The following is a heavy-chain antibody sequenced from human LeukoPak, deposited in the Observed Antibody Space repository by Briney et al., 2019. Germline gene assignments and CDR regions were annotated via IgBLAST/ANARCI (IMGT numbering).Heavy chain of an antibody. V-gene: IGHV1-18*01. J-gene: IGHJ5*02. CDR1: GYTFTNYG. CDR3: ARDYCTRGGDCYKEDLFDP. CDR2: ISPYDGDT. Sequence: GASVKVSCKASGYTFTNYGISWVRQAPGQGLEWMARISPYDGDTNYAQNFEGRVTMTTETSTSTAYVELRSLRSDDTAIYYCARDYCTRGGDCYKEDLFDPWGQGTLVTVSS. D-gene: IGHD2-21*02.